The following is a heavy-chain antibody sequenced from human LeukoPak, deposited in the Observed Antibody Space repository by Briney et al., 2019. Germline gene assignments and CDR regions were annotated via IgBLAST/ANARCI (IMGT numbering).Heavy chain of an antibody. CDR1: DFTFDFYW. Sequence: GGSLRLSCVASDFTFDFYWMTWVRQAPGEGLEWLANILPDGSQKYYVDSVKGRFTISRDNPKNSLYLQINNLRAEDTAVYYCGRLAHNAWYAIDFWGQGTLVTVSS. J-gene: IGHJ4*02. D-gene: IGHD2-2*01. CDR2: ILPDGSQK. V-gene: IGHV3-7*01. CDR3: GRLAHNAWYAIDF.